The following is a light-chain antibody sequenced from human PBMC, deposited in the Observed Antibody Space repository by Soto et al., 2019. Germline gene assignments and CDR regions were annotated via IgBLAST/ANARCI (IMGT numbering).Light chain of an antibody. V-gene: IGKV3-20*01. CDR2: GAS. CDR1: QSVSGRY. J-gene: IGKJ3*01. CDR3: QYADT. Sequence: EVVLTQSPGTLSLSPGERAILSCRASQSVSGRYLAWCQQRPGQAPSLLIYGASSRATGIPDRCSGGGSGTDFALTISRLEPEDFAVYYCQYADTFGPGVKVDFK.